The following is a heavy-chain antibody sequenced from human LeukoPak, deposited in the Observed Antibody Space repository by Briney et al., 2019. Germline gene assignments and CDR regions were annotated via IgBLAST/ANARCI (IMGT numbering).Heavy chain of an antibody. CDR2: IYYTGTT. CDR3: ARAAWRGSNFRDACDI. Sequence: PSETLSLTCTVSGGSISSGGDYWSLIRQHPGKGLEWIGYIYYTGTTYYNSSLKSRLTISVDTSKNQFPLSLSSMPAADTAVYYCARAAWRGSNFRDACDIWGQGTVVTVSS. J-gene: IGHJ3*02. D-gene: IGHD4/OR15-4a*01. CDR1: GGSISSGGDY. V-gene: IGHV4-31*03.